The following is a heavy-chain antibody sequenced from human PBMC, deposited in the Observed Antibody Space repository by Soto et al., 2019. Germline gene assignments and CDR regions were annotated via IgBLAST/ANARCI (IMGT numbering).Heavy chain of an antibody. J-gene: IGHJ3*02. CDR2: IGPMVGTT. Sequence: QVQLVQSGAEVKKTGSSVKVSCKASGGSFSSYTISWVRQAPGQGLEWMGRIGPMVGTTIYAQKFKGRVAISADKSTTTAYMDLSNLASEVTAMYYCALDSGSDVFDIWGQGTLVTVSS. CDR3: ALDSGSDVFDI. CDR1: GGSFSSYT. V-gene: IGHV1-69*08. D-gene: IGHD3-10*01.